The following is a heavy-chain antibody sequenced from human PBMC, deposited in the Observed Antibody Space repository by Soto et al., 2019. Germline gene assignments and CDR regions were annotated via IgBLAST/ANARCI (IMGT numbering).Heavy chain of an antibody. CDR1: GGTLSSYA. Sequence: SVKVSCKASGGTLSSYAISWVRQAPGQGLEWMGGIIPIFGTANYAQKFQGRVTITADESTSTAYMELSSLRSEDTAVYYCARAAYSGSYYYYYGKDVWGQGTTVTVSS. J-gene: IGHJ6*02. D-gene: IGHD1-26*01. CDR2: IIPIFGTA. V-gene: IGHV1-69*13. CDR3: ARAAYSGSYYYYYGKDV.